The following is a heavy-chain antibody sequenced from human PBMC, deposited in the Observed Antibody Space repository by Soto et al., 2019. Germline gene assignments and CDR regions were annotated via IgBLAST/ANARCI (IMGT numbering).Heavy chain of an antibody. Sequence: LRLSCAASGFTFSSYSMNWVRQAPGKGLEWVSYISSSSSTIYYADSVKGRFTISRDNAKNSLYLQMNSLRDEDTAVYYCVRDVTVFGVVKATYWFDPWGQGTLVTVSS. CDR2: ISSSSSTI. CDR1: GFTFSSYS. D-gene: IGHD3-3*01. CDR3: VRDVTVFGVVKATYWFDP. J-gene: IGHJ5*02. V-gene: IGHV3-48*02.